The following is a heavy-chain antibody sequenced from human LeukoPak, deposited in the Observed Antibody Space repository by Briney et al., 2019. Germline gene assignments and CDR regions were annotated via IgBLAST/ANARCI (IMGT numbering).Heavy chain of an antibody. CDR1: GFTFDDYA. D-gene: IGHD2-2*01. J-gene: IGHJ3*02. V-gene: IGHV3-9*01. CDR2: ISWNSGSI. Sequence: GGSLRLSCAASGFTFDDYAMHWVRQAPGKGLEWVSGISWNSGSIGYADSVKGRFTISRDNAKNSLYLQMNSLRAEDTALYYCAKGQRSSPFAAFDIWGQGTMVTVSS. CDR3: AKGQRSSPFAAFDI.